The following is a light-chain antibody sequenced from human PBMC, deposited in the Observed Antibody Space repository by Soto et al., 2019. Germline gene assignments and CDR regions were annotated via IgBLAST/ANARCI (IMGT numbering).Light chain of an antibody. V-gene: IGLV1-40*01. J-gene: IGLJ2*01. CDR3: QSYGSSLSVL. Sequence: QAVVTQPPSVSGAPGQRVTISCTGSSSNIGAGYDVHWYQQLPGTAPKLLIYGNSNRPSGVPDRFSGSKSGPSASLAITGLQAEDEAAYYCQSYGSSLSVLFGGGTKLTVL. CDR2: GNS. CDR1: SSNIGAGYD.